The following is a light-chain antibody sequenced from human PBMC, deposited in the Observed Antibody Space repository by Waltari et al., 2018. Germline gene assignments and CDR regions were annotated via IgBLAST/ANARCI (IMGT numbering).Light chain of an antibody. V-gene: IGLV2-11*01. CDR2: EVS. J-gene: IGLJ2*01. CDR3: CSYATNYRAL. Sequence: QSALTQPRSVSGSPGQSVTISCTGTSSDVGGYNYVSWYQQHPGKAPKLMIYEVSKWPSGVPDRCSGSKSGNTASLTISGLQAADEADYYCCSYATNYRALFGGGTKLTVL. CDR1: SSDVGGYNY.